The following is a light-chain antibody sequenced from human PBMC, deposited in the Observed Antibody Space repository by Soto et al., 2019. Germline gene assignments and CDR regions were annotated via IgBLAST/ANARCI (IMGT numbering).Light chain of an antibody. CDR2: GNS. CDR3: QSYDSSLSGWV. J-gene: IGLJ2*01. V-gene: IGLV1-40*01. CDR1: SSNIGAGYD. Sequence: QPVLTQPPSVSGAPGQRVTISCTGSSSNIGAGYDVHWYQQLPVTAPKLLMFGNSNRPSGVPDRFSGSKSGTSASLAITGRQAEDEADYYCQSYDSSLSGWVFGGGTKLTVL.